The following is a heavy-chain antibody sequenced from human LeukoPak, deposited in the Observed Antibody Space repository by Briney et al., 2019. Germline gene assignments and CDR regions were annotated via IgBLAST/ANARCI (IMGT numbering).Heavy chain of an antibody. J-gene: IGHJ4*02. Sequence: GSLRLSCAASGFTLSVYYMSWIRQATGKGLEWVSYISSSGTTIYYADSVKGRFTISRDNAKNSLYLQMNSLRAEDTAVYYCARDNSGSYANYWGQGTLVTVSS. CDR3: ARDNSGSYANY. D-gene: IGHD1-26*01. CDR2: ISSSGTTI. CDR1: GFTLSVYY. V-gene: IGHV3-11*01.